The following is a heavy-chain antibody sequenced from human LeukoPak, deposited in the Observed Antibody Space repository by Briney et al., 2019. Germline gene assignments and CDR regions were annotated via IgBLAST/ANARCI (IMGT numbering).Heavy chain of an antibody. CDR1: GFTFSSYW. Sequence: GSLRLSCAASGFTFSSYWMSWVRQAPGKGLEWVANIKQDGSEKYYVDSVKGRFTISRDNAKNSLYLQMNSLRAEDTAVYYCARVDCSSTSCYVAEYYYYYYGMDVWGKGTTVTVSS. CDR3: ARVDCSSTSCYVAEYYYYYYGMDV. CDR2: IKQDGSEK. J-gene: IGHJ6*04. D-gene: IGHD2-2*01. V-gene: IGHV3-7*03.